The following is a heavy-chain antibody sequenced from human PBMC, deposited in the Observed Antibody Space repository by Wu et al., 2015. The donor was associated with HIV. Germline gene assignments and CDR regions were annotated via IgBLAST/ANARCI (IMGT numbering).Heavy chain of an antibody. CDR2: INPQKGDT. Sequence: QVQLVQSGAEMKKAGSSVKVSCKASGGTFSSFAISWMRQAPGQGLEWMGWINPQKGDTNYTQKFHGRVTMTTDTSTNTAYMELRSLTSDDTAIYFCVRDAGPVDFDYWGQGTLVTVSS. CDR1: GGTFSSFA. V-gene: IGHV1-18*01. CDR3: VRDAGPVDFDY. J-gene: IGHJ4*02. D-gene: IGHD6-19*01.